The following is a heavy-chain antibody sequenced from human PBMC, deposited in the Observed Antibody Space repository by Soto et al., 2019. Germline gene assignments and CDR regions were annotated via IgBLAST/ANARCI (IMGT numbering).Heavy chain of an antibody. Sequence: GESLKISCKGSGYSFTSYWIGWVRQMPGKGLEWMGIIYPGDSHTRYSPSFQGQVTISADKSISTAYLQWSGLKASDTAMYYCARQGYCSTTACYPVDYWGQGPLVTVSS. D-gene: IGHD2-2*01. J-gene: IGHJ4*02. V-gene: IGHV5-51*01. CDR2: IYPGDSHT. CDR3: ARQGYCSTTACYPVDY. CDR1: GYSFTSYW.